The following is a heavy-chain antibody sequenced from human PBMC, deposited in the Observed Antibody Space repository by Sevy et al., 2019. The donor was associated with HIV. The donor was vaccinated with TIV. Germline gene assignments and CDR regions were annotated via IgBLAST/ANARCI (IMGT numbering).Heavy chain of an antibody. J-gene: IGHJ6*02. Sequence: GGSLRLSCAASGFTFSSYWMHWVRQAPGKGLVWVSRINSDGSSTSYADSVKGRFTISRDNAKNTLYLQMNSLRAEDTAVYYCAREGEAEQLVLRATYYYYGMDVWGQGTTVTDSS. CDR3: AREGEAEQLVLRATYYYYGMDV. V-gene: IGHV3-74*01. CDR1: GFTFSSYW. D-gene: IGHD6-6*01. CDR2: INSDGSST.